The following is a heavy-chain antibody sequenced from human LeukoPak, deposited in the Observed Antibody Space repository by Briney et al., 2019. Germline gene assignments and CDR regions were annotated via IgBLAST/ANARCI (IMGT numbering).Heavy chain of an antibody. CDR2: INRNSGGT. D-gene: IGHD1-7*01. Sequence: ASVKVSCKASGYTFTGYYMHWVRQAPGQGLEWMGWINRNSGGTNYAQKFQGRVTMTTDTSISTAYMELSRLRSDDTAVYYCARKGGGITPLFDYWGQGTLVTVSS. CDR1: GYTFTGYY. J-gene: IGHJ4*02. CDR3: ARKGGGITPLFDY. V-gene: IGHV1-2*02.